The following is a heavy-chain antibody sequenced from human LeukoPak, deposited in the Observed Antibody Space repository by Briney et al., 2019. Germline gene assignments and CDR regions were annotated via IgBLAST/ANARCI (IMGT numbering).Heavy chain of an antibody. CDR3: ARDPGIAVAAFDY. Sequence: SETLSLTCAVSGGSISRSGYSWSWIRQPPGKGLDWIAYIYYTGSTYYNPSLKSRVTISLDTSKNQFPLKLSSVTAADTAVYYCARDPGIAVAAFDYWGQGTLVTVSS. J-gene: IGHJ4*02. D-gene: IGHD6-19*01. CDR2: IYYTGST. CDR1: GGSISRSGYS. V-gene: IGHV4-30-4*07.